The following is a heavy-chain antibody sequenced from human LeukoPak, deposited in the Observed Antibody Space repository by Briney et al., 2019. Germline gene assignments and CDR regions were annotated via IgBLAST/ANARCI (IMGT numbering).Heavy chain of an antibody. CDR2: MHYSGDS. Sequence: PSETLSLTCTVSGGSISSFFWSWIRQPPGKGLEWFGSMHYSGDSKYNPSLKSRVSLSIDTSKQEFSLRLSSVTAADTAVYYCARDLELERNRWNYFESWGQGTLVTVSS. CDR3: ARDLELERNRWNYFES. V-gene: IGHV4-59*01. J-gene: IGHJ4*02. CDR1: GGSISSFF. D-gene: IGHD1-1*01.